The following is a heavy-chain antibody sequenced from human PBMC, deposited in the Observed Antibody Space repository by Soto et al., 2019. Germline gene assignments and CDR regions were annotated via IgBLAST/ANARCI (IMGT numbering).Heavy chain of an antibody. V-gene: IGHV1-8*01. CDR1: GYTFTSYD. CDR3: AGGGVTFVVVPAAKNFDYYYYYMAV. D-gene: IGHD2-2*01. Sequence: GASVKVSCKASGYTFTSYDINWVRQATGQGLEWMGWMNPNSGNTGYAQKFQGRVTMTRNTSISTAYMELSSLRSEDTAVYYCAGGGVTFVVVPAAKNFDYYYYYMAVWGKGTTVPVPS. J-gene: IGHJ6*03. CDR2: MNPNSGNT.